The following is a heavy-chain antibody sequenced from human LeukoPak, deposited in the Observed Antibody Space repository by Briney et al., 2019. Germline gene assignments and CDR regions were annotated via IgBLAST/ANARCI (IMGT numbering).Heavy chain of an antibody. D-gene: IGHD2-15*01. J-gene: IGHJ6*02. CDR2: FNANGYST. CDR1: GYTFTSYH. CDR3: ARDGSGGSPFGMDV. Sequence: ASVKVSCKASGYTFTSYHMHWVRQAPGQGLEGVGIFNANGYSTSYAQRFQGRVTLTRDTSTSTVYMELRSLRSEDTAVYYCARDGSGGSPFGMDVWGQGTTVTVSS. V-gene: IGHV1-46*01.